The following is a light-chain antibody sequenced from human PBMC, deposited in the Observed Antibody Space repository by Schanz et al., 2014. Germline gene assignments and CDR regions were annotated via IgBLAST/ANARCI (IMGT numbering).Light chain of an antibody. V-gene: IGLV1-40*01. J-gene: IGLJ3*02. CDR1: SSNIGAGYD. CDR2: GNS. Sequence: QSVLTQPPSVSGAPGQRVTISCTGSSSNIGAGYDVHWYQQLPGTAPKLLIYGNSNRPSGVPDRFSGSKSGTSASLAIGGLQSEDEADYYCAAWDDSLNGWVFGGGTKLTVL. CDR3: AAWDDSLNGWV.